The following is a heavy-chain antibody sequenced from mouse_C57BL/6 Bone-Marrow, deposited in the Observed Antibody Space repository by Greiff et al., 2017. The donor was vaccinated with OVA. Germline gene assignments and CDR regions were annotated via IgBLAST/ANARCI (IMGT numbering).Heavy chain of an antibody. CDR2: IDPENGDT. V-gene: IGHV14-4*01. D-gene: IGHD2-5*01. CDR3: TTYYSNFSFDY. J-gene: IGHJ2*01. Sequence: DVHLVESGAELVRPGASVKLSCTASGFNIKDDYMHWVKQRPEQGLEWIGWIDPENGDTEYASKFQGKATITADTSSNTAYLQLSSLTSEDTAVYYCTTYYSNFSFDYWGQGTTLTVSS. CDR1: GFNIKDDY.